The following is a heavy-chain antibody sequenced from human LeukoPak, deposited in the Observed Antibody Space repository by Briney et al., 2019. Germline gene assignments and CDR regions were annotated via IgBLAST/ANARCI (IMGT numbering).Heavy chain of an antibody. V-gene: IGHV3-23*01. J-gene: IGHJ2*01. CDR1: GFTFNSYA. CDR3: AKDRSGRYFDL. Sequence: GGSLRLSCAASGFTFNSYAMSWVRQAPGKGLEWVSTISGSGDSTYYGDSVKGRFTISRDNSKNTLYLQMNSLRAEDTAVYYCAKDRSGRYFDLWGRGTQVTVSS. CDR2: ISGSGDST.